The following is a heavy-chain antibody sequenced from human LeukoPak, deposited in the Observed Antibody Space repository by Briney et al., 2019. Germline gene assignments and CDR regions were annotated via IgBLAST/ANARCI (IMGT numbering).Heavy chain of an antibody. CDR3: ATYNWNYGFDY. CDR2: INHSGST. V-gene: IGHV4-34*01. D-gene: IGHD1-7*01. J-gene: IGHJ4*02. CDR1: GGSFSGYY. Sequence: PSETLSLTCAVYGGSFSGYYWSWIRQPPGKGLEWIGEINHSGSTNYNPSLKSRVTISVDTSKHQFSLKLSSVTAADTAVYYCATYNWNYGFDYWGQGTLVTVSS.